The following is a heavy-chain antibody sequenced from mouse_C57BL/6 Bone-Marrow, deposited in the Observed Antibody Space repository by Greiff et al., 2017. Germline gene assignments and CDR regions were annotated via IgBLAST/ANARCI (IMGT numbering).Heavy chain of an antibody. V-gene: IGHV14-3*01. Sequence: EVQLQQSVAELLRPGASVKLSCKASGFNITKTYIPWVKPRPEKGLEWIGRIDPANGNTKYAPKFQGKATITADTSSNTAYLQLSSLTSEDTAIYYCASAGSSFYWYFEGWGTGTTVTVSS. J-gene: IGHJ1*03. D-gene: IGHD1-1*01. CDR2: IDPANGNT. CDR3: ASAGSSFYWYFEG. CDR1: GFNITKTY.